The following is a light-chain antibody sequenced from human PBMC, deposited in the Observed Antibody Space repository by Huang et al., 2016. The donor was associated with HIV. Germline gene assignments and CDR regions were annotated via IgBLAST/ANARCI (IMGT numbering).Light chain of an antibody. J-gene: IGKJ4*01. CDR3: HQYNNWLLS. Sequence: EIVMTQSPATLSVSPGKRVTLSCRANRSVSTNLALYQQRQGQAPRLLIYGSSTRAPGIPARFSGSGSGTEFSLTISSLQSEDFALYYCHQYNNWLLSFGGGTRV. V-gene: IGKV3-15*01. CDR1: RSVSTN. CDR2: GSS.